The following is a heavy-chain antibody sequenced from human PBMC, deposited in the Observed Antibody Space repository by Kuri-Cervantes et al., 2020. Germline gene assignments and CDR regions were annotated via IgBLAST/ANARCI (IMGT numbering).Heavy chain of an antibody. CDR2: ISSSGSTI. CDR1: GFTFSDYY. Sequence: GESLKISCAAPGFTFSDYYMSWIRQAPGKGLEWVSYISSSGSTIYYAGSVKGRFTISRENAKNSLYLQMNSLRAGDTAVYYCARVMYSSGWYDYWGQGTLVTVSS. CDR3: ARVMYSSGWYDY. D-gene: IGHD6-19*01. J-gene: IGHJ4*02. V-gene: IGHV3-11*04.